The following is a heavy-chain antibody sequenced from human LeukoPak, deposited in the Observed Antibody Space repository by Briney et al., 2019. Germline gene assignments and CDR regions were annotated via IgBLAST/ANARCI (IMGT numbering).Heavy chain of an antibody. Sequence: ASVKVSCKASGGTFSSYAISWVRQAPGQGLEWMGGIIPIFGTANYAQKFQGRVTTTADESTSTAYMELSSLRSEDTAVYYCARGNYYDSSGYSPLDYWGQGTLVTVSS. CDR1: GGTFSSYA. D-gene: IGHD3-22*01. CDR2: IIPIFGTA. CDR3: ARGNYYDSSGYSPLDY. V-gene: IGHV1-69*01. J-gene: IGHJ4*02.